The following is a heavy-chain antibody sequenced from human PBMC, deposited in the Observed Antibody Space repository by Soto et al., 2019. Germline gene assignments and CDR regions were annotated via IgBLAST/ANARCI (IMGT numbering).Heavy chain of an antibody. J-gene: IGHJ4*02. D-gene: IGHD5-18*01. Sequence: QITLKESGPTLVKPTQPLTLTCTFSGFSLSTSGVGVGWIRQPPGKALEWLALIYWDDDKRYSPSMKSRLTRTKDPPKDQGVLTRTDMDPVDTATYCCARRLYRYGRDYWCQGTLVTVSS. V-gene: IGHV2-5*02. CDR1: GFSLSTSGVG. CDR3: ARRLYRYGRDY. CDR2: IYWDDDK.